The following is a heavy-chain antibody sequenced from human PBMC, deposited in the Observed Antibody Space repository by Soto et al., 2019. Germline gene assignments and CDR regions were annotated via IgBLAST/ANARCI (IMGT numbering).Heavy chain of an antibody. CDR1: GYTFINYY. D-gene: IGHD6-13*01. V-gene: IGHV1-46*01. CDR2: INPSVTGST. CDR3: ARDIGGQPCDY. Sequence: QVQLVQSGAEVKKPGASVKVSCKASGYTFINYYMHWVRQAPGQGLEWMGVINPSVTGSTTYAQKFQGRVTMTRDTSTSTVYMELSSLRSEDTAVYYCARDIGGQPCDYWVQGTLLTVSS. J-gene: IGHJ4*02.